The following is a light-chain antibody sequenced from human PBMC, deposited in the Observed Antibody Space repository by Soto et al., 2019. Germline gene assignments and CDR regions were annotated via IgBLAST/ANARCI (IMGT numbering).Light chain of an antibody. CDR1: SSNIGRNT. Sequence: QSVLTQPPSASGTPGQRVTISCSGSSSNIGRNTVNWYQQLPGTAPKLLICSDNQRPSGVPDRFSVSKSGTSVSLAISGLQSDDEADYYCAAWDDSLNGMVFGGGTKLTVL. V-gene: IGLV1-44*01. CDR2: SDN. J-gene: IGLJ2*01. CDR3: AAWDDSLNGMV.